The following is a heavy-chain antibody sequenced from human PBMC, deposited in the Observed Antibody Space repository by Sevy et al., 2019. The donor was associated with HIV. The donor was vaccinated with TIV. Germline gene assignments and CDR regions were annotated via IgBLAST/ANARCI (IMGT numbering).Heavy chain of an antibody. CDR1: GGSFSGYY. V-gene: IGHV4-34*01. CDR2: INHSGST. CDR3: ARVASQDIVATNSIDY. J-gene: IGHJ4*02. Sequence: SETLSLTCAVYGGSFSGYYWSWIRQPPGKGLEWIGEINHSGSTNYNPSLKRRVTISVDTSKNQLSLKLSSVTAADTAVYYCARVASQDIVATNSIDYWGQGTLVTVSS. D-gene: IGHD5-12*01.